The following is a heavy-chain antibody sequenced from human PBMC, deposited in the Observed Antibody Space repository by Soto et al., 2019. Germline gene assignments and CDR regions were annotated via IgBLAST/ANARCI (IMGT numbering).Heavy chain of an antibody. Sequence: PGGSLRLSCAASGFSVSTNYMSWVRRAPGKGLEWVSVIYSGDSTYYADSVKGRFTISRHNSENTLSLQMNSLRAEDTAVYYCARDKGLAYCSGRSCYSVYLDVWGKGTTVTVSS. D-gene: IGHD2-15*01. CDR3: ARDKGLAYCSGRSCYSVYLDV. CDR2: IYSGDST. CDR1: GFSVSTNY. V-gene: IGHV3-53*04. J-gene: IGHJ6*03.